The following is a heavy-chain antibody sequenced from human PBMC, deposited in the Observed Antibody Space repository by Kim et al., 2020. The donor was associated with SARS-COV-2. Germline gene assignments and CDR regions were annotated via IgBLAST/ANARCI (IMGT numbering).Heavy chain of an antibody. CDR1: GFPFSSCA. CDR3: ARDRDSGSFLGRHYYYGMDV. D-gene: IGHD1-26*01. CDR2: ISYDGSNK. J-gene: IGHJ6*02. Sequence: GESLKISCAASGFPFSSCAMHWVRQAPGKGLEWVAVISYDGSNKYYADSVKGRFTISRDNSKNTLYLQMNSLRAEDTAVYYCARDRDSGSFLGRHYYYGMDVWGQGTAVTVSS. V-gene: IGHV3-30-3*01.